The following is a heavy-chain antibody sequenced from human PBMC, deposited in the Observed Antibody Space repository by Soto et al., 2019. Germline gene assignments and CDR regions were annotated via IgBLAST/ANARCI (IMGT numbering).Heavy chain of an antibody. J-gene: IGHJ6*02. D-gene: IGHD5-12*01. V-gene: IGHV3-23*01. CDR3: AKSGYSGYDFAYYYYGMDV. CDR2: ISGSGGST. CDR1: GFTFSSYA. Sequence: GGSLRLSCAASGFTFSSYAMSWVRQAPGKGLEWVSAISGSGGSTYYADSVKGRFTISRDNSKTTLYLQMNSLRAEDTAVYYCAKSGYSGYDFAYYYYGMDVWGQGTTVTVSS.